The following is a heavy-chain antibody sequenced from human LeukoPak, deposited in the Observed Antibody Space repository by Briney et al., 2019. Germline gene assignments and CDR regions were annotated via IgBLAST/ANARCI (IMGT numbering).Heavy chain of an antibody. Sequence: ASVKVSCKASGYTFTSYAMRWVRQAPGQRLEWMGWINAGNGNTEYSQKFQGRVTITRDTSASTAYMELSSLRSEDTAVYYCARDFDILTGYPVDWFDPWGQGTLVTVSS. CDR1: GYTFTSYA. CDR3: ARDFDILTGYPVDWFDP. CDR2: INAGNGNT. J-gene: IGHJ5*02. V-gene: IGHV1-3*01. D-gene: IGHD3-9*01.